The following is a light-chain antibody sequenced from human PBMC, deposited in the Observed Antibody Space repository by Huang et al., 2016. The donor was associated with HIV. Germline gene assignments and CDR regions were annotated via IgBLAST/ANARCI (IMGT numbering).Light chain of an antibody. CDR1: QDINYF. J-gene: IGKJ1*01. CDR3: QQYYSYRT. Sequence: AIRMTQSPSSLSASTGDRVNITCRASQDINYFLAWYQQKPGKAPNLLIYSASILETGVPSRFSGSGSGTECNLSISCLQSEDFATYYCQQYYSYRTFGQGTQVEIK. CDR2: SAS. V-gene: IGKV1-8*01.